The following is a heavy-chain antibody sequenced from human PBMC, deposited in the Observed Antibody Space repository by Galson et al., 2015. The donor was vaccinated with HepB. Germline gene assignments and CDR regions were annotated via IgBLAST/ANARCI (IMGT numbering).Heavy chain of an antibody. D-gene: IGHD1-26*01. Sequence: SLRLSCAASGFTFSCYTMYWVRQAPGTGLEWISYISTTSDNKFSADSVKGRFIISRDNAKNLLYLQMNRIRAADTAVYYFTRIALSGSYWYFDYWGQGSLVTVSS. V-gene: IGHV3-48*01. CDR2: ISTTSDNK. CDR3: TRIALSGSYWYFDY. CDR1: GFTFSCYT. J-gene: IGHJ4*02.